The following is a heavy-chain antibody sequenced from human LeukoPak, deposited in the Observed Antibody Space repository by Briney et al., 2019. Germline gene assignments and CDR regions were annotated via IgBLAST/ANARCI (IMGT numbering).Heavy chain of an antibody. D-gene: IGHD1-20*01. J-gene: IGHJ3*02. CDR3: ASGNWNDRAFDI. CDR1: GFTFTSCW. CDR2: IKPDGSEK. V-gene: IGHV3-7*01. Sequence: GGSLRLSCAASGFTFTSCWMNWVRQAPGKGLEWVANIKPDGSEKYYVDSVKGRSTISRDNAKNSLFLQMNSLRAEDTAVYYCASGNWNDRAFDIWGQGTMVAVSS.